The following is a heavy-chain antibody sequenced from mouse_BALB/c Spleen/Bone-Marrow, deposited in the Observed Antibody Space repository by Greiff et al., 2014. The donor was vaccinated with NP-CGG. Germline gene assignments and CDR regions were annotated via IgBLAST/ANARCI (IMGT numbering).Heavy chain of an antibody. V-gene: IGHV1-14*01. CDR2: INPYNDGT. CDR1: GYTFTSYV. D-gene: IGHD2-14*01. CDR3: ARRGYRYDGFAY. Sequence: VQLQQPGPELVKPGASVKMSCKASGYTFTSYVMHWVKQKPGQGLEWIGHINPYNDGTKYNEKFKGKATLTSDKSSSTAYMELSSLTSEDSAVYYCARRGYRYDGFAYWGQGTLVTVSA. J-gene: IGHJ3*01.